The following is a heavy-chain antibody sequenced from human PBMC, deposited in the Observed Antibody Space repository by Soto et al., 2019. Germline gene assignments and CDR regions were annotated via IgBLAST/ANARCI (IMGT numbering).Heavy chain of an antibody. CDR1: GFTFSRFE. V-gene: IGHV3-48*03. CDR2: ISSSGSTA. J-gene: IGHJ4*02. Sequence: GSLRLSCAASGFTFSRFELHWVRQAPGKGLEWISYISSSGSTAYYAPSVEGRFTISRDNANNSVYLQMDSLRAEDTALYYCTRAAWFPYLSWYWGQVAVVTVS. CDR3: TRAAWFPYLSWY. D-gene: IGHD3-10*01.